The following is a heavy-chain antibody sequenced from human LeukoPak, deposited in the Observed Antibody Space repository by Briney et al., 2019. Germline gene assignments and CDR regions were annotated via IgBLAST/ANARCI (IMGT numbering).Heavy chain of an antibody. Sequence: LRASVKVPCKASGYTFTSYGISWVRQAPGQGLEWMGWISAYNGNTNYAQKLQGRVTMTTDTSTSTAYMELRSLRSDDTAVYYCARENWNYVVYGMDVWGQGTTVTVSS. V-gene: IGHV1-18*01. CDR3: ARENWNYVVYGMDV. D-gene: IGHD1-7*01. J-gene: IGHJ6*02. CDR2: ISAYNGNT. CDR1: GYTFTSYG.